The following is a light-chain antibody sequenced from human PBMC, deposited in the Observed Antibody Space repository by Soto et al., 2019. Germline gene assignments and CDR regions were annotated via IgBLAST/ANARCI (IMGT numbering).Light chain of an antibody. Sequence: QSVLTQPASVSGSPGQSITISCTGTSSDVGSYNLVSWYQQHPGKAPKLMIYEGSKRPSGVSNRFSGSKSGNTASLTISGLQAEDEADYYCCSYAGSQTYVFGTGTKVT. CDR3: CSYAGSQTYV. CDR2: EGS. CDR1: SSDVGSYNL. V-gene: IGLV2-23*01. J-gene: IGLJ1*01.